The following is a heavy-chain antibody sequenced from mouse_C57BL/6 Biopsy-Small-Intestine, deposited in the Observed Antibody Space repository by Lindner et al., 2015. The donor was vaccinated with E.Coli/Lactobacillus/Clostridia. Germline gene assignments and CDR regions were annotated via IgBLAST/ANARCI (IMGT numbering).Heavy chain of an antibody. J-gene: IGHJ2*01. Sequence: VQLQESGAELVKPGASVKISCKASGYSFTGYYMNWVKQSPEKSLEWIGEINPSTGGTTYNQKFKAKATLTVDKSSSTAYMQLKSLTSEDSAVYYCASYGYDFDYWGQGTTLTVSS. D-gene: IGHD2-2*01. V-gene: IGHV1-42*01. CDR2: INPSTGGT. CDR1: GYSFTGYY. CDR3: ASYGYDFDY.